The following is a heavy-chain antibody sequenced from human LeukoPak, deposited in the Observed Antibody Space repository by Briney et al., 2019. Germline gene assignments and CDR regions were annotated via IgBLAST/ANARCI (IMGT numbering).Heavy chain of an antibody. CDR3: ARASRIAAAGTIGY. D-gene: IGHD6-13*01. Sequence: ASVKVSCKASGYTFTSYDINWVRQATGQGLEWMGWMNPNSGNTGYAQKFQGRVTMTRNTSISTAYMELSSLRSEGTAVYYCARASRIAAAGTIGYWGQGTLVTVSS. J-gene: IGHJ4*02. V-gene: IGHV1-8*01. CDR2: MNPNSGNT. CDR1: GYTFTSYD.